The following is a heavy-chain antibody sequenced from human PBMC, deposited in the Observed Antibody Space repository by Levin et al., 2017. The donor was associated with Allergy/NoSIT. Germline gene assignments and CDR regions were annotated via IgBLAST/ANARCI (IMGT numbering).Heavy chain of an antibody. CDR3: ARDQALNYYGSGSIDY. CDR1: GFTFDDYG. J-gene: IGHJ4*02. Sequence: GGSLRLSCAASGFTFDDYGMSWVRQAPGKGLEWVSGINWNGGSTGYADSVKGRFTISRDNAKNSLYLQMNSLRAEDTALYYCARDQALNYYGSGSIDYWGQGTLVTVSS. V-gene: IGHV3-20*04. CDR2: INWNGGST. D-gene: IGHD3-10*01.